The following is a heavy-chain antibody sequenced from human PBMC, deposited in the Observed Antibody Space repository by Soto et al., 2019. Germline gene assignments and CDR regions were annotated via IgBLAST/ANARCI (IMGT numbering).Heavy chain of an antibody. D-gene: IGHD6-19*01. CDR1: GGSFSGYY. J-gene: IGHJ2*01. V-gene: IGHV4-34*01. CDR2: INHSGST. CDR3: ARGVAVAGFRYFDL. Sequence: QVQLQQWGAGLLKPSETLSLTCAVYGGSFSGYYWSWIRQPPGQGLEWIGEINHSGSTNYNPSLKSRVTISVDTSKHQFSLKLSSVTAAVTSVYFCARGVAVAGFRYFDLWGRGTLVTVSS.